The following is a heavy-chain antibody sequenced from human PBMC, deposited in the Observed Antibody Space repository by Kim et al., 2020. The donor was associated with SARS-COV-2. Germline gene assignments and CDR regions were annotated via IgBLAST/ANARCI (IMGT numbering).Heavy chain of an antibody. CDR3: ARYGEYRAYYFDY. Sequence: YAQKFQGRVTITADKSTSTAYMELSSLRSEDTAVYYCARYGEYRAYYFDYWGQGTLVTVSS. J-gene: IGHJ4*02. D-gene: IGHD4-17*01. V-gene: IGHV1-69*02.